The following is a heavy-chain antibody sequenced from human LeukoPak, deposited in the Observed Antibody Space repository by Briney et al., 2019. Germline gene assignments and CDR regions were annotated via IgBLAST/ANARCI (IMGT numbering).Heavy chain of an antibody. CDR1: GSSISSYY. J-gene: IGHJ4*02. Sequence: SETLSLTCTVSGSSISSYYWSWIRQPPGKGLEWIGYIYYSGSTNYNPSLKSRVTISVDTSKNQFSLKLSSVTAADTAVYYCARLSRGYSFDYWGQGNLVTVSS. CDR2: IYYSGST. V-gene: IGHV4-59*08. CDR3: ARLSRGYSFDY. D-gene: IGHD5-18*01.